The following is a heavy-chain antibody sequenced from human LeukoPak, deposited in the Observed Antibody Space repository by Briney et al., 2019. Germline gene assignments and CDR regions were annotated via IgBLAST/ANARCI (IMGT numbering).Heavy chain of an antibody. CDR1: GYTFTNYG. CDR3: ARTAARRFDY. CDR2: TNPTGGST. J-gene: IGHJ4*02. Sequence: ASVKVSCKASGYTFTNYGISWVRQAPGQGLEWMGITNPTGGSTTYAQKFQGRVTMTRDTSTSTVYMELSSLRSDDTAVYYCARTAARRFDYWGQGTLVTVSS. D-gene: IGHD6-6*01. V-gene: IGHV1-46*01.